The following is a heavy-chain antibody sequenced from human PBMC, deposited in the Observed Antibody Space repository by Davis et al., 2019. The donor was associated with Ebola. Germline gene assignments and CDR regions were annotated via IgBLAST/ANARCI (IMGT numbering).Heavy chain of an antibody. CDR2: ISYDGSNK. CDR3: AREPGSPFDY. CDR1: GFTFSSYA. J-gene: IGHJ4*02. Sequence: GGSLRLSCAASGFTFSSYAMHWVRQAPGKGLEWVAVISYDGSNKYYADSVKGRFTISRDNSKNTLYLQMNSLRAEDTAVYYCAREPGSPFDYWGQGILVTVSS. V-gene: IGHV3-30-3*01. D-gene: IGHD1-1*01.